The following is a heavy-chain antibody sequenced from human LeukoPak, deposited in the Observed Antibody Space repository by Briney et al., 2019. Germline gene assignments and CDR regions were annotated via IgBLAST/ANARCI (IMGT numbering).Heavy chain of an antibody. Sequence: GGSLRLSCAGSGFAFSNYWMHWVRQVPGKGLVWVSRISPDGSTTLYADSVKGRFTISRDNSKNTLYLQMNSLRSDDTALYYCAKGGSSWSYYFDYWGQGTLVTVSS. CDR1: GFAFSNYW. V-gene: IGHV3-74*01. CDR2: ISPDGSTT. J-gene: IGHJ4*02. CDR3: AKGGSSWSYYFDY. D-gene: IGHD6-13*01.